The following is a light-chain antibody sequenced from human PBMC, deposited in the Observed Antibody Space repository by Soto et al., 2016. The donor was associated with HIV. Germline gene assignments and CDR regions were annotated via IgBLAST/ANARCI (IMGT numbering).Light chain of an antibody. V-gene: IGKV1-39*01. J-gene: IGKJ1*01. CDR2: DAS. Sequence: DIQMTQSPSSLSLSIGDRVSITCRASQSISTYLNWYQQKPGRAPKLLISDASSLQSGVPSRFSGRGSGTDFTLTISSLQREDLATYYCQQSSRTPRTFGQGTKVEI. CDR1: QSISTY. CDR3: QQSSRTPRT.